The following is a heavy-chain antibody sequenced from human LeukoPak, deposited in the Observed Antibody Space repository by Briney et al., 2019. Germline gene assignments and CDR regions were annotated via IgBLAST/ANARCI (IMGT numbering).Heavy chain of an antibody. CDR2: IYYSGST. V-gene: IGHV4-61*08. Sequence: PSETLSLTCTVSGGSISSGGYYWSWIRQHPGKGLEWIGYIYYSGSTNYNPSLKSRVTISVDTSKNQFSLKLSSVTAADTAVYYCARDTGGNSVAFDIWGQGTMVTVSS. D-gene: IGHD4-23*01. J-gene: IGHJ3*02. CDR3: ARDTGGNSVAFDI. CDR1: GGSISSGGYY.